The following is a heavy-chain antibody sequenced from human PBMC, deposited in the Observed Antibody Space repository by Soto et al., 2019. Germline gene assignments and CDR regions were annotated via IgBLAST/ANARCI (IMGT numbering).Heavy chain of an antibody. Sequence: GGCVRLYRXSPGFTLSSYSSNWVRRARGNGLDGGSSYSGSISYIIYADSVKGRFTISRDNAKNSMFLQMNSLRAEDTAVHYCASIFALGATGGFDCWGQGTLVTVSS. V-gene: IGHV3-21*01. J-gene: IGHJ4*02. CDR3: ASIFALGATGGFDC. CDR2: YSGSISYI. D-gene: IGHD1-26*01. CDR1: GFTLSSYS.